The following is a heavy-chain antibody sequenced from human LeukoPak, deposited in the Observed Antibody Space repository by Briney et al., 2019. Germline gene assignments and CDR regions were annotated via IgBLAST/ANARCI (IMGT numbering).Heavy chain of an antibody. CDR3: ARGRAPLDC. Sequence: SETLSLTCTVSGGSISSYYWSWIRQPAGKGLEWIGRIYTSWNTNYNPSLKSPITMSVDPSKNQFSLKLSSVTAADTAVYYWARGRAPLDCWGQGTLVTVCS. CDR1: GGSISSYY. CDR2: IYTSWNT. J-gene: IGHJ4*02. V-gene: IGHV4-4*07.